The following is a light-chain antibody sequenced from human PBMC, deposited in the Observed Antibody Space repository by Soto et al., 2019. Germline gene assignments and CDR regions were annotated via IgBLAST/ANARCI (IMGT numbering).Light chain of an antibody. V-gene: IGKV3-20*01. J-gene: IGKJ1*01. CDR1: ESVSSSY. Sequence: EIVLTQSPGTLSLSPGERATLSCRASESVSSSYLAWYQQKPGQAPRLLIFGASSRATGTPDRFSGSGSGTDFTLTSSRLEPEDFAVYYCQQYGSSPPWTFGQGTEVEIK. CDR3: QQYGSSPPWT. CDR2: GAS.